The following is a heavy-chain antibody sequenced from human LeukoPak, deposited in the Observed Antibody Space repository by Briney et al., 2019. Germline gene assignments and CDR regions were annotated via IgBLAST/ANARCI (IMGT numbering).Heavy chain of an antibody. CDR2: INHSGST. D-gene: IGHD3-10*01. J-gene: IGHJ6*03. CDR3: ARGRGLGIIMVRGVSYYYMDV. Sequence: SETLSLTCAVYGGSFSGYYWSWIRQPPGKGLEWIGEINHSGSTNYNPSLKSRVTISVDTSKNQFSLKLSSVTAADTAVYYCARGRGLGIIMVRGVSYYYMDVWGKGTTVTVSS. V-gene: IGHV4-34*01. CDR1: GGSFSGYY.